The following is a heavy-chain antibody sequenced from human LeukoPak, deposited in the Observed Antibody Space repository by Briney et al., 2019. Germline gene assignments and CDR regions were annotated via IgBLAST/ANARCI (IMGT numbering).Heavy chain of an antibody. CDR3: AKDRDIVVVTAIWDFDY. D-gene: IGHD2-21*02. Sequence: PGGSLRLSCAASGFTFSSYGMHWVRQAPGKGLEWVAVISYDGSNKYYADSVKGRFTISRDNSKNTLYLQMNSLRAEDTAVYYCAKDRDIVVVTAIWDFDYWGQGTLVTVSS. CDR2: ISYDGSNK. V-gene: IGHV3-30*18. J-gene: IGHJ4*02. CDR1: GFTFSSYG.